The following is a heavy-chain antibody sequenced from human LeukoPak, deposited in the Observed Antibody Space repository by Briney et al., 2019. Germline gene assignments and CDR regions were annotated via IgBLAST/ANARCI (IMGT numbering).Heavy chain of an antibody. CDR3: ATSMTPDAFDI. V-gene: IGHV1-24*01. CDR2: FDPEDGET. J-gene: IGHJ3*02. CDR1: GGTFSSYA. D-gene: IGHD2-21*01. Sequence: ASVKVSCKASGGTFSSYAISWVRQAPGKGLEWMGGFDPEDGETIYAQKFQGRVTMTEDTSTDTAYMELSSLRSEDTAVYYCATSMTPDAFDIWGQGTMVTVSS.